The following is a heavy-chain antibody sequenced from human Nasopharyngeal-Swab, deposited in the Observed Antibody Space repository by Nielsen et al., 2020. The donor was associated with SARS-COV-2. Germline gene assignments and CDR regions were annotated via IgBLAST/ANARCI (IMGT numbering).Heavy chain of an antibody. V-gene: IGHV3-53*01. CDR3: ARDTYSNYASYYYYMNI. CDR2: IYSGGST. J-gene: IGHJ6*03. CDR1: GFTVSTNY. Sequence: GESLKISCAASGFTVSTNYMSWVRQAPGKGLEWVSVIYSGGSTYYADSVKGRFTISRDNSKDTLYLQMNSLRAEDTAVYYCARDTYSNYASYYYYMNIWGKGATVTVSS. D-gene: IGHD4-11*01.